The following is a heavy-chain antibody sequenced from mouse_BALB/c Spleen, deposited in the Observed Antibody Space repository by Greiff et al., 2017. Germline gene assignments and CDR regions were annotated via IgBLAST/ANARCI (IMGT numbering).Heavy chain of an antibody. D-gene: IGHD1-2*01. CDR2: IDPENGDT. CDR3: NASSLLRLPFAY. J-gene: IGHJ3*01. CDR1: GFNIKDYY. Sequence: EVKLVESGAELVRSGASVKLSCTASGFNIKDYYMHWVKQRPEQGLEWIGWIDPENGDTEYAPKFQGKATMTADTSSNTAYLQLSSLTSEDTAVYYSNASSLLRLPFAYRGQETLVTVSA. V-gene: IGHV14-4*02.